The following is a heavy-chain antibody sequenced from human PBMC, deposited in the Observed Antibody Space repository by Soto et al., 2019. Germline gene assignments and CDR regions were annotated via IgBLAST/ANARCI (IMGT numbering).Heavy chain of an antibody. CDR3: ARDEVVLNFDY. V-gene: IGHV1-18*01. CDR2: IVVYNGDA. Sequence: QVQLVQSGAEVKKPGASVKVSCKASGYTFTGYGISWVRQAPGQGLEWMGWIVVYNGDAKYAEKFQGRVTMTIATSTSTAHMELRSLRYDDTAVYYCARDEVVLNFDYWGQGTLVTVSS. J-gene: IGHJ4*02. D-gene: IGHD3-22*01. CDR1: GYTFTGYG.